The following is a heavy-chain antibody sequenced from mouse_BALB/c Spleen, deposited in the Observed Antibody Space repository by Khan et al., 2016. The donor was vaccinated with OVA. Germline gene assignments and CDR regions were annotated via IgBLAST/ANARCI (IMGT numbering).Heavy chain of an antibody. CDR2: ISYSGST. J-gene: IGHJ2*01. Sequence: EVQLVESGPGLVKPSQSLSLTCTVTGYSITSGYGWNWIRQFPGNNLEWMGYISYSGSTNYNPSLKSRISITRDTSKNQFFLQLTSVTTEDTATYYCARTARIKYWGQGTTLTVSS. D-gene: IGHD1-2*01. CDR3: ARTARIKY. V-gene: IGHV3-2*02. CDR1: GYSITSGYG.